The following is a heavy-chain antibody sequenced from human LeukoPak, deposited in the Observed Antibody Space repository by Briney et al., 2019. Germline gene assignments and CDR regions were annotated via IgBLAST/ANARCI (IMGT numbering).Heavy chain of an antibody. J-gene: IGHJ4*02. D-gene: IGHD3-22*01. CDR2: IYSGGST. V-gene: IGHV3-53*01. Sequence: GGSLRLSCAASGFTVSSNYMSWVRQAPGKGLEWVSVIYSGGSTYYADSVKGRFTISRDNSKNTLYLQMNSLRAEDTAVYYCENDDYYYDSSGYYSPDHLFDYWGQGTLVTVSS. CDR1: GFTVSSNY. CDR3: ENDDYYYDSSGYYSPDHLFDY.